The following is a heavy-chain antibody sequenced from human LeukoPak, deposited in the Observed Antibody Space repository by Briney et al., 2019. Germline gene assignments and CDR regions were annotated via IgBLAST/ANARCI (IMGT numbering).Heavy chain of an antibody. CDR3: ARDGGRDILTGYFYYFDY. CDR2: INPSGGST. J-gene: IGHJ4*02. D-gene: IGHD3-9*01. Sequence: ASAKVSCKASGYTFTSYYMHWVRQAPGQGLEWMGIINPSGGSTSYAQKFQGRVTMTRDTSTSTVYMELSSLRSEDTAVYYCARDGGRDILTGYFYYFDYWGQGTLVTVSS. V-gene: IGHV1-46*01. CDR1: GYTFTSYY.